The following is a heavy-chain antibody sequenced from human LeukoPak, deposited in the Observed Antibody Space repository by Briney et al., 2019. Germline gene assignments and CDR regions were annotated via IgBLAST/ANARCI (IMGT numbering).Heavy chain of an antibody. Sequence: KPSETLSLTCAVYGGSFSGYYWSWIRQPPGKGLEWIGEINHSGSTNYNPSLKSRVTISVDTSKNQFSLKLSSVTAADTAVYYCARVGGENSGYRYYFDFWGQGALVTVSS. CDR2: INHSGST. J-gene: IGHJ4*02. CDR3: ARVGGENSGYRYYFDF. CDR1: GGSFSGYY. V-gene: IGHV4-34*01. D-gene: IGHD5-18*01.